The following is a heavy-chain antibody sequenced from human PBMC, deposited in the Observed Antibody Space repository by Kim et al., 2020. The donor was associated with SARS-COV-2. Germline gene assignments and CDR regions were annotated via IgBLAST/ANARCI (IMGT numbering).Heavy chain of an antibody. CDR3: AREAYYYDSSGYYDAFD. V-gene: IGHV3-30*04. J-gene: IGHJ3*02. CDR1: GFTFSSYA. D-gene: IGHD3-22*01. Sequence: GGSLRLSCAASGFTFSSYAMHWVRQAPGKGLEWVAVISYDGSNKYYADSVKGRFTISRDNSKNTLYLQMNSLRAEDTAVYYCAREAYYYDSSGYYDAFD. CDR2: ISYDGSNK.